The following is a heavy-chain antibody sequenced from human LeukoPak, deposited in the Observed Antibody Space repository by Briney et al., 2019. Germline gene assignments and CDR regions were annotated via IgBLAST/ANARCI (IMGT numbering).Heavy chain of an antibody. J-gene: IGHJ4*02. CDR3: ARHRARSGNYFDY. Sequence: PSETLPLTCSVSDDSIRNSFWSWIRQPPGKGLEWIGYIYYSGSTNYNPSLKSRVTISVDTSKNQFSLKLSPVTAADTAVYYCARHRARSGNYFDYWGQGTLVTVSS. D-gene: IGHD1-26*01. CDR1: DDSIRNSF. CDR2: IYYSGST. V-gene: IGHV4-59*08.